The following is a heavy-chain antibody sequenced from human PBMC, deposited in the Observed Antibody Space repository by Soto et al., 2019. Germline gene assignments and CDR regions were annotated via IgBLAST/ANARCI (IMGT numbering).Heavy chain of an antibody. V-gene: IGHV3-23*01. J-gene: IGHJ4*02. CDR1: GFTFSRYA. CDR2: ISGSGGST. D-gene: IGHD5-18*01. Sequence: EVQLLESGGGLVQPGGSLRLSCAASGFTFSRYAMSWVRQAPEKGLEWVSAISGSGGSTYYADSVKGRFTISRDNSKNTLYLQMNSLRAEDTAVYYCAKAVRGYSYDPLDYWGQGTLVTVSS. CDR3: AKAVRGYSYDPLDY.